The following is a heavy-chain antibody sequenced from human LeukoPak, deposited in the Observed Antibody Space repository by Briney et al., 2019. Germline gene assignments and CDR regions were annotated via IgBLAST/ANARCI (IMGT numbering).Heavy chain of an antibody. CDR2: IYTSGSA. D-gene: IGHD4-23*01. J-gene: IGHJ4*02. Sequence: SQTLSLTCTVSGDSISSDSYYWSWIRQPAGKGLEWIGRIYTSGSANYNPSLKSRVTISVDTSKNQFSLKVSSVTAADTAVYYCAREAGGLIYRGQGTLVTVSS. CDR1: GDSISSDSYY. CDR3: AREAGGLIY. V-gene: IGHV4-61*02.